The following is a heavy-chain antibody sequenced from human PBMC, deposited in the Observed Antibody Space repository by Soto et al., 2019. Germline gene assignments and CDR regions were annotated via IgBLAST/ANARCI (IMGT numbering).Heavy chain of an antibody. Sequence: ASVKVSCKASGYTFASHGISWVRQAPGQGLEWMGWISAYNGNTNYAQKLQGRVTMTTDTSTSTAYMELRSLRSDDTAVYYCARGSGSTTSPYYYGMDVWGQGTTVTVSS. CDR2: ISAYNGNT. V-gene: IGHV1-18*01. CDR1: GYTFASHG. CDR3: ARGSGSTTSPYYYGMDV. D-gene: IGHD1-26*01. J-gene: IGHJ6*02.